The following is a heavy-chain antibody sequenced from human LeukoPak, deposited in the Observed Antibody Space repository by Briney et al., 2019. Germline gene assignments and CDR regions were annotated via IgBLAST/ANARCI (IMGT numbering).Heavy chain of an antibody. CDR1: GFTFSSHS. Sequence: GGSLRLSCAASGFTFSSHSMYWVRQAPGKGLEWVSVITSSSDYIYYADSLKGRFTVSRDNAKNSLYLQLNSLRAEDTAVYYCVRESVYYDSSAYYNVLDYWGQGTLVTVSS. CDR3: VRESVYYDSSAYYNVLDY. D-gene: IGHD3-22*01. V-gene: IGHV3-21*01. CDR2: ITSSSDYI. J-gene: IGHJ4*02.